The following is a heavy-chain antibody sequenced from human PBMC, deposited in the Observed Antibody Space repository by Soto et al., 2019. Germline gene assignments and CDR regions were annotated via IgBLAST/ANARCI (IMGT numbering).Heavy chain of an antibody. V-gene: IGHV3-23*01. CDR2: ISRTGGRT. CDR3: ATYDFWGFDY. Sequence: EVQLLQSGGGLVQPGGSLRLSCAASAFNFSGSSMSWVRQAPGKGLHWVSGISRTGGRTFYTDSVKGRFTISRDNSDNTLHLQMNRLRVEDTALYYCATYDFWGFDYWGQGIVVTVSS. J-gene: IGHJ4*02. D-gene: IGHD3-3*01. CDR1: AFNFSGSS.